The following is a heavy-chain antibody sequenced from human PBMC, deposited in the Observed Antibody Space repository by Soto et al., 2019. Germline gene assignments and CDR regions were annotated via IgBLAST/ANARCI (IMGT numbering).Heavy chain of an antibody. CDR1: EFTFSSYA. D-gene: IGHD5-12*01. V-gene: IGHV3-30-3*01. CDR3: ARDRRRWLQFPYYFDY. J-gene: IGHJ4*02. Sequence: VQLVDSGGGLVQPGGSLRLSCAASEFTFSSYAMHWVRQAPGKGLEWVAVISYDGSNKYYADSVKGRFTISRDNSKNTLYLQMNSLRAEDTAVYYCARDRRRWLQFPYYFDYWGQGTLVTVSS. CDR2: ISYDGSNK.